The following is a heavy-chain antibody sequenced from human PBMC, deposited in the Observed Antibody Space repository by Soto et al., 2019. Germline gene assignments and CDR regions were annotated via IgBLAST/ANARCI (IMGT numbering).Heavy chain of an antibody. D-gene: IGHD3-9*01. V-gene: IGHV5-51*01. CDR3: ARHQLRGPTYYDILTGLGNYYYYGMDV. Sequence: EVQLVQSGAEVKKPGESLKISCKGSGYSFTSYWIGWVRQMPGKGLEWMGIIYPGDSDTRYSPSFQGQVTISADKSISTAYLQWSSLKASDTAMYYCARHQLRGPTYYDILTGLGNYYYYGMDVWGQGTTVTVSS. CDR1: GYSFTSYW. CDR2: IYPGDSDT. J-gene: IGHJ6*02.